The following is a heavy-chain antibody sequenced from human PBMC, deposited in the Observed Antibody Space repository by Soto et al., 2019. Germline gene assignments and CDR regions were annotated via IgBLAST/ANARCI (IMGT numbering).Heavy chain of an antibody. D-gene: IGHD5-12*01. V-gene: IGHV4-59*12. CDR1: GGSISSYY. J-gene: IGHJ6*03. CDR2: INHSGST. Sequence: SSETLSLTCTVSGGSISSYYWSWTRQPPGKGLEWIGEINHSGSTNYNPSLKSRVTISVDTSKNQFSLKLSSVTAADTAVYYCARGTPAFVDRYYYYMGVWGKGTTVTV. CDR3: ARGTPAFVDRYYYYMGV.